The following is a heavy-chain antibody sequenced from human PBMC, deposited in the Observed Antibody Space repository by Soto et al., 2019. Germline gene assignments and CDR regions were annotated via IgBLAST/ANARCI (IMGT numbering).Heavy chain of an antibody. Sequence: SETLSLTCPVSGGSISSSSYYWGWIRQPPGKGLEWIGEINHSGSTNYNPSLKSRVTISVDTSKNQFSLKLSSVTASDTAVYYCARGAMSPKISMDVWGQGTTVTVSS. CDR1: GGSISSSSYY. CDR2: INHSGST. V-gene: IGHV4-39*07. CDR3: ARGAMSPKISMDV. J-gene: IGHJ6*02.